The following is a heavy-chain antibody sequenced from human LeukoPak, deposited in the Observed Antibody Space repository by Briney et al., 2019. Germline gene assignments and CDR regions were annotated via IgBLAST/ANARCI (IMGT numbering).Heavy chain of an antibody. Sequence: GGSLRLSCAASGFTFSNAWMSWVRQAPGKGLEWVGRIKSKTDGGTTDYAAPVKGGFTISRDDSKNTLYLQMNSLKTEDTAVYYCTTALNIGGSDYWGQGTLVTVSS. CDR2: IKSKTDGGTT. D-gene: IGHD3-16*01. J-gene: IGHJ4*02. CDR3: TTALNIGGSDY. V-gene: IGHV3-15*01. CDR1: GFTFSNAW.